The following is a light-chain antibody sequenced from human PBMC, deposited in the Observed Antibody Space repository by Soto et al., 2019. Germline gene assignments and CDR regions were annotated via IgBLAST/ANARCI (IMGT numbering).Light chain of an antibody. Sequence: QSALTQPRSVSGSPGQSVTISCIGTSSDVGAYNYVSWYRHHPGKAPQLIIFDVTERPSWVTARFSGSKSGNTASLTISGLQADDEADYYCCSFAGSSTSFVFGGGTKLTV. CDR1: SSDVGAYNY. CDR2: DVT. V-gene: IGLV2-11*01. J-gene: IGLJ1*01. CDR3: CSFAGSSTSFV.